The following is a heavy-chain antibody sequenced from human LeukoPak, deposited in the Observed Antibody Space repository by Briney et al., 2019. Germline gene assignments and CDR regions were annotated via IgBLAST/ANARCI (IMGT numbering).Heavy chain of an antibody. V-gene: IGHV3-30*02. J-gene: IGHJ1*01. Sequence: GGSLRLSCVASGFTFSNYGMHWVRQAPGKGLEWVAFIRNDDGSNKYYADSVKGRFTISRDNSKNTVHLQMNSLRVEDTAVYYCAKDEAQYFQHWGQGTLVTVSA. CDR3: AKDEAQYFQH. CDR1: GFTFSNYG. CDR2: IRNDDGSNK.